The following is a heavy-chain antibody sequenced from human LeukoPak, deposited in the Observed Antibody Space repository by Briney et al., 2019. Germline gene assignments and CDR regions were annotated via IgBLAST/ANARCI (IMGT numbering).Heavy chain of an antibody. CDR1: GGSFSGYY. J-gene: IGHJ6*03. Sequence: SETLSLTCAVYGGSFSGYYWSWIRQPPGKGLEWIGEINHSGSTNYNPSLKSRVTISVDTSKNQFSLKLSSVTAADTAVYYCARGRSPGVTMVRGVIWTPYYMDVWGKGITVTVSS. D-gene: IGHD3-10*01. CDR2: INHSGST. V-gene: IGHV4-34*01. CDR3: ARGRSPGVTMVRGVIWTPYYMDV.